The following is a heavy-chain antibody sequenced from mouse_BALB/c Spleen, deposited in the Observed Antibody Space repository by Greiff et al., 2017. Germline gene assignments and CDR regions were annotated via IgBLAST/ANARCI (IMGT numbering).Heavy chain of an antibody. Sequence: EVKLVESGGGLVKPGGSLKLSCAASGFTFSSYTMSWVRQTPEKRLEWVATISSGGSYTYYPDSVKGRFTISRDNAKNTLYLQMSSLKSEDTAMYYCTRGYYGIDWYFDVWGAGTTVTGSS. CDR1: GFTFSSYT. CDR2: ISSGGSYT. CDR3: TRGYYGIDWYFDV. V-gene: IGHV5-6-4*01. D-gene: IGHD1-1*01. J-gene: IGHJ1*01.